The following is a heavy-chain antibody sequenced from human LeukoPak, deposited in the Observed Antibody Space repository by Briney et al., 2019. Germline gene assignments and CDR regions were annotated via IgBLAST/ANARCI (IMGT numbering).Heavy chain of an antibody. Sequence: SETLSLTCTVSGGSISSGSYYWGWIRQPPGKGLESIGIIYYTGGTYYNPSLKSRVAISVDTSKNQFSLKLSSVTAADTAVYYCARLMVVVVPPAMDYWGQGTLVTVSS. CDR3: ARLMVVVVPPAMDY. V-gene: IGHV4-39*01. CDR2: IYYTGGT. D-gene: IGHD2-2*01. J-gene: IGHJ4*02. CDR1: GGSISSGSYY.